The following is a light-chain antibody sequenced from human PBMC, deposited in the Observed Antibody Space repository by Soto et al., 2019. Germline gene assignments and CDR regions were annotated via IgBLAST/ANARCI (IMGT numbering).Light chain of an antibody. V-gene: IGLV2-14*01. Sequence: SVLTRPASVSGSPGQSLTISCTGTSSDVGGYNYVSWYQQHPGKAPKLMIYEVSNRPSGVSNRFSGSKSGNTASLTISGLQAEDEADYYCSSYTSSSTFYVFGTGTKVTVL. CDR1: SSDVGGYNY. CDR2: EVS. CDR3: SSYTSSSTFYV. J-gene: IGLJ1*01.